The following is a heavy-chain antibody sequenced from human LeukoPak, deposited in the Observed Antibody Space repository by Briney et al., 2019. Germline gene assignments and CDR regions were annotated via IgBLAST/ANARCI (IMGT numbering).Heavy chain of an antibody. Sequence: QTGGSLRLSCAASGFTFSSYGMHWVRQAPGKGLEWVAFIRYDGSNKYYADSVKGRFTISRDNSKNTLHPQMNSLRAEDTAVYYCAEVPAANYWGQGTLVTVSS. CDR3: AEVPAANY. CDR1: GFTFSSYG. J-gene: IGHJ4*02. V-gene: IGHV3-30*02. CDR2: IRYDGSNK. D-gene: IGHD2-2*01.